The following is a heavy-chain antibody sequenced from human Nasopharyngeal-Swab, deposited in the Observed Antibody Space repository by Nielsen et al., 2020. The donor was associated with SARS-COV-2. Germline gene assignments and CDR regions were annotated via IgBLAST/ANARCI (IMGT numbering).Heavy chain of an antibody. Sequence: SETLSLTCTVSGGSISSGGYYWSWIRQHPGKGLEWIGYIYYSGSTYYNPSLKSRVTTSVDTSKNQFSLKLSSVTAADTAVYYCARSLGWRHYAFDIWGQGTMVTVSS. J-gene: IGHJ3*02. D-gene: IGHD6-19*01. CDR1: GGSISSGGYY. CDR2: IYYSGST. CDR3: ARSLGWRHYAFDI. V-gene: IGHV4-31*03.